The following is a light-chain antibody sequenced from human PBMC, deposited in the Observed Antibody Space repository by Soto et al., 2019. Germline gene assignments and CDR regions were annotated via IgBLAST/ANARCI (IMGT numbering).Light chain of an antibody. Sequence: VLTQSPGTLSLSPGESATLSCRASQSVISNYLTWYQQKPRQAPRLLIYAASTRATGVPDRFRGSVSGTEFTLTISRLEPEDVAMYYCQQYGTSRRFGGGTKVEIK. CDR2: AAS. CDR1: QSVISNY. J-gene: IGKJ4*01. CDR3: QQYGTSRR. V-gene: IGKV3-20*01.